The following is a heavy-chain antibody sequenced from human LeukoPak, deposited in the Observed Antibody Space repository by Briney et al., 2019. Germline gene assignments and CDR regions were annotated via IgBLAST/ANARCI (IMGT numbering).Heavy chain of an antibody. J-gene: IGHJ4*02. Sequence: SVKVSCKASGGTFSSYAISWARQAPGQGLGWMGRIIPILGIANYAQKFQGRVTITADKSTSTAYMELSSLRSEDTAVYYCARGIGYCSSTSCHDYWGQGTLVTVSS. V-gene: IGHV1-69*04. CDR2: IIPILGIA. D-gene: IGHD2-2*01. CDR3: ARGIGYCSSTSCHDY. CDR1: GGTFSSYA.